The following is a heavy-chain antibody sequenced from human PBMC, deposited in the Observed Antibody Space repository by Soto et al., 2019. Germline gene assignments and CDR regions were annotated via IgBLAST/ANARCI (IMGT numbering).Heavy chain of an antibody. CDR3: ELPYGDF. Sequence: QITLKESGPPLVKPTQTLTLTCTFSGFSLSTSGVGVGWFRQPPGKAMEWLALIYWNDDKCNSPSLQSRLTIPEDSSKNQAVLTMTHMDPVDNATYYCELPYGDFWGQGTAVTVSS. J-gene: IGHJ6*02. CDR1: GFSLSTSGVG. V-gene: IGHV2-5*01. CDR2: IYWNDDK. D-gene: IGHD4-17*01.